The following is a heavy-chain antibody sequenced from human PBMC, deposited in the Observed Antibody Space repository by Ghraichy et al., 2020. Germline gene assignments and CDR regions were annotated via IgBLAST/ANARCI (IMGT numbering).Heavy chain of an antibody. Sequence: GGSLRLSCAASGFTFRKYAMNWVRQAPGKGLEWVSGISASGDSTYFAASVKGRFTISRDNSKNTLYLQMNSLRAEDTAVYYCAKYTTVTPYDGFDIWGQGTMVTVSS. D-gene: IGHD4-17*01. J-gene: IGHJ3*02. CDR3: AKYTTVTPYDGFDI. V-gene: IGHV3-23*01. CDR1: GFTFRKYA. CDR2: ISASGDST.